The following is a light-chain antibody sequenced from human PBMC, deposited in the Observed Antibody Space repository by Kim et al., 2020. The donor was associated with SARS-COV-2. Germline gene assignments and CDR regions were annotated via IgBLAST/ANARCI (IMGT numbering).Light chain of an antibody. CDR1: QSVRSY. V-gene: IGKV3-11*01. CDR3: QQRSDWPLT. CDR2: DTS. Sequence: LSPGERATLSGRASQSVRSYLGWYRQKPGQAPRLLIYDTSNRAPGIPARFSGSGSGTDFTLTISSLEPEDFAIYYCQQRSDWPLTFGGGTKVDIK. J-gene: IGKJ4*01.